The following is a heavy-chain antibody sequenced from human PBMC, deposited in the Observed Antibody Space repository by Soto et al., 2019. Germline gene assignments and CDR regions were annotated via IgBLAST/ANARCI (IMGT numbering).Heavy chain of an antibody. V-gene: IGHV3-30*18. CDR3: AKEGQAHCSGGSCFSGWFDA. Sequence: QVQLVESGGGVVQPGKSLRLSCVASGFSFRSYAMHWVRQAPGQGLEGGACTSYDGSKKDYAASVKGRFTVSRGNFANNLYLEKNSLRPEDTAVYYCAKEGQAHCSGGSCFSGWFDAWGHGTQVTVSS. J-gene: IGHJ5*01. D-gene: IGHD2-15*01. CDR1: GFSFRSYA. CDR2: TSYDGSKK.